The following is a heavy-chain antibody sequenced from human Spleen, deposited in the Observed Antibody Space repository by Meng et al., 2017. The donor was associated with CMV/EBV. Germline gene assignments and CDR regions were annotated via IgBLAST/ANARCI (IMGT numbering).Heavy chain of an antibody. CDR2: FYYSGTT. J-gene: IGHJ6*02. CDR3: ARDTQVGATSSYYYYGMDV. V-gene: IGHV4-39*07. Sequence: SETLSLTCTVSGGSISSSNYYWGWIRQPPGKGLEWIGSFYYSGTTYYNPSLKSRVTISADTSKNQFSLKLSSVTAADTAVYYCARDTQVGATSSYYYYGMDVWGQGTTVTVSS. D-gene: IGHD1-26*01. CDR1: GGSISSSNYY.